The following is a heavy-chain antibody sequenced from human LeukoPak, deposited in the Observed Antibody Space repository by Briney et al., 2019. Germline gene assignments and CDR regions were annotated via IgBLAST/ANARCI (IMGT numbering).Heavy chain of an antibody. CDR3: ARAGSGYYPFDD. D-gene: IGHD3-22*01. CDR1: GGSISSYY. CDR2: VYYSGST. J-gene: IGHJ4*02. V-gene: IGHV4-59*01. Sequence: NPSETLSLTCTVSGGSISSYYWSWIRQPPGKGLEWIGYVYYSGSTNYNPSHKSRVTISVDTSNNQFSLKLSSVTAADTAVYYCARAGSGYYPFDDWGQGTLVTVSS.